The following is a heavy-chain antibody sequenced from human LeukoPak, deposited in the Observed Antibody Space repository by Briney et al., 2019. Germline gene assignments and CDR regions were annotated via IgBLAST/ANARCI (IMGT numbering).Heavy chain of an antibody. J-gene: IGHJ4*02. CDR1: DGSINSYY. Sequence: SETLSLTCSVSDGSINSYYWNWIRRPPGKGLEWIGYIYYNGNTNYSPSLKSRVTISVDTSKNQFSLKLSSVTAADTAVYYCARDRRGYDWDFDYWGQGTLVTVSS. CDR3: ARDRRGYDWDFDY. D-gene: IGHD5-12*01. CDR2: IYYNGNT. V-gene: IGHV4-59*01.